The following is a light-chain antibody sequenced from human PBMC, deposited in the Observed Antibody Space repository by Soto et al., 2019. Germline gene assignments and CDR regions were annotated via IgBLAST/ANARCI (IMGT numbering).Light chain of an antibody. J-gene: IGLJ3*02. Sequence: QTVVTQEPSFSVSPGGTVTLTCGLSSGSVSTSYYPSWYQQTPGQAPRTLIYSTNTRSSGVPDRFSGSILGNKAALTITGAQADDESAYYCVVYMGSGIWVFGGGTKVTVL. CDR2: STN. CDR1: SGSVSTSYY. V-gene: IGLV8-61*01. CDR3: VVYMGSGIWV.